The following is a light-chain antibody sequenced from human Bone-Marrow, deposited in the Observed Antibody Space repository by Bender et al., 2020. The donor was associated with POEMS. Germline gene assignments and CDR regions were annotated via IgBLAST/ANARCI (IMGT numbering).Light chain of an antibody. CDR3: AVWDDSLNGWV. CDR1: SSNVGSYNL. Sequence: QSALTQFASVSGSPGQSITISCTGTSSNVGSYNLVSWYQQHPGKAPKLMIYEVTKRPSGVPDRFSGSKSGNTASLTVSGLQSEDEADYYCAVWDDSLNGWVFGGGTKLTVL. CDR2: EVT. V-gene: IGLV2-14*02. J-gene: IGLJ3*02.